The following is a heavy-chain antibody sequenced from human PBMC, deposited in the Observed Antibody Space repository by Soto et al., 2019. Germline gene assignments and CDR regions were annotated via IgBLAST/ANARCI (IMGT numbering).Heavy chain of an antibody. CDR1: GFTFSSYA. D-gene: IGHD2-2*02. Sequence: GGSLRLSCSASGFTFSSYAMHWVRQAPGKGLEYVSAISSNGGSTYYADSVKGRFTISRDNSKNTLYLQMSSLRAEDTAVYYCVKGSCSSTSCYTFSYYYSGMDVWGQGTTVTVSS. V-gene: IGHV3-64D*06. CDR2: ISSNGGST. CDR3: VKGSCSSTSCYTFSYYYSGMDV. J-gene: IGHJ6*02.